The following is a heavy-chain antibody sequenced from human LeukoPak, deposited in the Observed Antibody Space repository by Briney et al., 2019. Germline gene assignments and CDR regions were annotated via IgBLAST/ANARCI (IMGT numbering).Heavy chain of an antibody. CDR1: GFTFSSYA. Sequence: GGSLRLSCAASGFTFSSYAMHWVRQAPGKGLEWVAVISYDGSNKYYADSVKGRFTISRDNSKNTLYLQMNSLRAEDTAVYYCARGIQLWSPTDDYWGQRTLVTVSS. V-gene: IGHV3-30-3*01. CDR3: ARGIQLWSPTDDY. J-gene: IGHJ4*02. D-gene: IGHD5-18*01. CDR2: ISYDGSNK.